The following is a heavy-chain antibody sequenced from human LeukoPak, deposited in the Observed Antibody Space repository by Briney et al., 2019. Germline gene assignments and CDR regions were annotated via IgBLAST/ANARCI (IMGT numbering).Heavy chain of an antibody. CDR3: ARVGYDSSGYPDAFDI. Sequence: GGSLRLSCAASGFTFSSYSMNWVRQAPGKGLEWVANIKQDGSEKYYVDSVKGRFTISRDNAKNSLYLQMNSLRAEDTAVYYCARVGYDSSGYPDAFDIWGQGTMVTVSS. D-gene: IGHD3-22*01. CDR1: GFTFSSYS. J-gene: IGHJ3*02. CDR2: IKQDGSEK. V-gene: IGHV3-7*01.